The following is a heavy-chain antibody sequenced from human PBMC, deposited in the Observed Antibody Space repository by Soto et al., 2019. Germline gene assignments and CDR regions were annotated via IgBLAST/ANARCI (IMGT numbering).Heavy chain of an antibody. CDR3: ATGQTMAYYYYYGMDV. V-gene: IGHV1-8*01. D-gene: IGHD3-10*01. CDR1: GYTFTSYD. J-gene: IGHJ6*02. CDR2: MNPNSGNT. Sequence: QVQLVQSGAEVKKPGASVKVSCKASGYTFTSYDINWVRQATGQGLEWMGWMNPNSGNTGYAQKFQGRVTMTRNTSISTAYMELSSLRSEDTAVYYCATGQTMAYYYYYGMDVWGQGTTVTVSS.